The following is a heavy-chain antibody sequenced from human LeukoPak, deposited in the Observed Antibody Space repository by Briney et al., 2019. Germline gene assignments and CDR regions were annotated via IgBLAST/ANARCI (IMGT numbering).Heavy chain of an antibody. V-gene: IGHV1-2*02. D-gene: IGHD3-3*01. Sequence: ASVKVSCKATGYTFTGYYMHWVRQAPGQGLEWMGWINPSSGGANYAQKFQGRVTMTRDTSISTAYMELSRLRSDDTAVYYCARLTYYDFWSGYNYAFDVWGQGTMVTVSS. J-gene: IGHJ3*01. CDR2: INPSSGGA. CDR1: GYTFTGYY. CDR3: ARLTYYDFWSGYNYAFDV.